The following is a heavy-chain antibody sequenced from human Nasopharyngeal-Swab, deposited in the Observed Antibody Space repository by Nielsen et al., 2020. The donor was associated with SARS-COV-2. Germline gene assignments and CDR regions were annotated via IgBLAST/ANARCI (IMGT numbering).Heavy chain of an antibody. V-gene: IGHV1-24*01. CDR3: AAADPAGSPSVWFDY. D-gene: IGHD1-14*01. J-gene: IGHJ4*02. CDR1: GYTLTELS. Sequence: ASVKVSCKVSGYTLTELSMHWVRQAPGKGLEWMGGFDPEDGETIYAKKFQGRVTMTEDTSTDTAYMELSSLRSEDTAVYYCAAADPAGSPSVWFDYWGQGTLVTVSS. CDR2: FDPEDGET.